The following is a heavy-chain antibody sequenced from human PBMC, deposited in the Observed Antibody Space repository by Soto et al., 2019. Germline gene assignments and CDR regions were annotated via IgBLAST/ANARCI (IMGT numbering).Heavy chain of an antibody. D-gene: IGHD3-10*01. CDR2: SKNKADSYTT. CDR3: TVWGSGNDFGAA. J-gene: IGHJ4*02. Sequence: EVQLVESGGGLVQPGGSLRLSCAASGFTFSDHYMDWVRQAPGKGLEWVGRSKNKADSYTTEYAATVKVRFTISRDGSKMSLYMQMNSLKAEDLALYYCTVWGSGNDFGAAWGQGILVTVSS. CDR1: GFTFSDHY. V-gene: IGHV3-72*01.